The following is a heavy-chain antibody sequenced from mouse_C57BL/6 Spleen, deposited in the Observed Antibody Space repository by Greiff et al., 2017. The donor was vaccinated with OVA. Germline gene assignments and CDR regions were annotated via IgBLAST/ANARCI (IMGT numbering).Heavy chain of an antibody. J-gene: IGHJ4*01. CDR3: ARHYGSSPYAMDY. V-gene: IGHV2-2*01. Sequence: QVHVKQSGPGLVQPSQSLSITCTVSGFSLTSYGVHWVRQSPGKGLEWLGVIWSGGSTDYNAAFISRLSISKDNSKSQVFFKMNSLQADDTAIYYCARHYGSSPYAMDYWGQGTSVTVSS. CDR2: IWSGGST. CDR1: GFSLTSYG. D-gene: IGHD1-1*01.